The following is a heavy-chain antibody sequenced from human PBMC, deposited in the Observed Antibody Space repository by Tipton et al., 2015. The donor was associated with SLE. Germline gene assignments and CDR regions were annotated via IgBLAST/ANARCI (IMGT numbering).Heavy chain of an antibody. CDR3: ARGRGYGDPEYFQH. V-gene: IGHV4-61*01. J-gene: IGHJ1*01. D-gene: IGHD4-17*01. CDR1: GYSISSGYY. CDR2: IYCSGST. Sequence: TLSLTCAVSGYSISSGYYWSWIRQPPGKGLEWIGYIYCSGSTNYNPSLKSRVTISVDTSKNQFSLKLSSVTAADTAVYYCARGRGYGDPEYFQHWGQGTLVTVSS.